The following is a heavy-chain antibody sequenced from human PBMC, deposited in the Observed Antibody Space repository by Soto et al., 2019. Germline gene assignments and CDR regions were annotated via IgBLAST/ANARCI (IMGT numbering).Heavy chain of an antibody. V-gene: IGHV3-33*01. Sequence: VQLVESGGGVVQPGRSLRLSCAASGFTFSSYGMHWVRQAPGKGLEWVAVIWYDGSNDDYVDSVKGRFTISRDNSNNMLYLEMNRLRAEDTVIYYCTRGYCSSYSCYGAAMDFWGQGTTITVAS. CDR1: GFTFSSYG. D-gene: IGHD2-2*01. CDR3: TRGYCSSYSCYGAAMDF. CDR2: IWYDGSND. J-gene: IGHJ6*02.